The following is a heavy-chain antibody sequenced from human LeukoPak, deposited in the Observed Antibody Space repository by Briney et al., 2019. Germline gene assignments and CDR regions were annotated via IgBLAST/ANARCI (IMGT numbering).Heavy chain of an antibody. Sequence: SQTLSLTCAVSGGSISSGGYSWSWLRQPPGKGLEWIGYIYHSGSTYYNPSLKSRVTISIDSSKNQFSLKLSSVTAADTAVYYCAREKHPMGAPWDWGQGTLVTVSS. CDR3: AREKHPMGAPWD. CDR2: IYHSGST. CDR1: GGSISSGGYS. D-gene: IGHD1-26*01. J-gene: IGHJ4*02. V-gene: IGHV4-30-2*01.